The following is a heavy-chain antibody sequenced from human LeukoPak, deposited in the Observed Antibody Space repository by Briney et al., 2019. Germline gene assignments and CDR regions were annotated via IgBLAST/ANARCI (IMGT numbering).Heavy chain of an antibody. V-gene: IGHV3-30*02. D-gene: IGHD3-10*01. Sequence: PGGSLRLSCAASGFIFNSYGMHWVRQAPGKGLEWVAFIRYDGSNKYYADSVKGRFTISRDNSKNTLYLQMNSLRVEDTAVYYCARDQGFGVALGYFDLWGRGTLVTVSS. CDR1: GFIFNSYG. CDR2: IRYDGSNK. J-gene: IGHJ2*01. CDR3: ARDQGFGVALGYFDL.